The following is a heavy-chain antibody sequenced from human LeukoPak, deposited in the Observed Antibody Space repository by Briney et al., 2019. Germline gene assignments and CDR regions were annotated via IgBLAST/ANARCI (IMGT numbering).Heavy chain of an antibody. CDR3: ARWVTRTDFFDL. V-gene: IGHV3-72*01. J-gene: IGHJ3*01. CDR1: GFTFSDHY. Sequence: PGGSLRLSCAASGFTFSDHYMDWVRQAPGVGLEWVGRIRNRANSYTTEYAASVKGRFIISRDDSNNSEYLQMNSLKSEDTAVYFCARWVTRTDFFDLWGQGTMVIVSS. CDR2: IRNRANSYTT. D-gene: IGHD3-10*01.